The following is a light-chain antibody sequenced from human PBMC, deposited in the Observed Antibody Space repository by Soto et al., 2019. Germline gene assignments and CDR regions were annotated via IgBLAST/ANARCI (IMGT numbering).Light chain of an antibody. V-gene: IGKV4-1*01. Sequence: DIVMTQSPDSLAVSLGERATINCKSSQSVLYSSNNKDYLAWFQQKPGQPPKLLIYWASTRESGVPDRFSGSGSGTDFTLTINSLKAEDVAVYYCQQYYTPPITFGQGKRLEI. J-gene: IGKJ5*01. CDR1: QSVLYSSNNKDY. CDR2: WAS. CDR3: QQYYTPPIT.